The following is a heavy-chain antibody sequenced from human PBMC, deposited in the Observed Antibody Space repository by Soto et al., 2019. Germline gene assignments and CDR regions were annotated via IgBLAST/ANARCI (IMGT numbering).Heavy chain of an antibody. CDR2: ISSSSSYT. V-gene: IGHV3-11*06. Sequence: GGSLRLSCAASGFTFSDYYMSWIRQAPGKGLEWVSYISSSSSYTNYADSVKGRFTISRDNAKNSLYLQMNSLRAEDTAVYYCARDSPRLYDYDSSGGPSGWFDLWGQGTLVTAPQ. J-gene: IGHJ5*02. CDR1: GFTFSDYY. CDR3: ARDSPRLYDYDSSGGPSGWFDL. D-gene: IGHD3-22*01.